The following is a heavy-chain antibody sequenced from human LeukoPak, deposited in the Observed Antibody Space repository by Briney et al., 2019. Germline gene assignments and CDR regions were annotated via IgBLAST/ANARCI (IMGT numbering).Heavy chain of an antibody. J-gene: IGHJ4*02. V-gene: IGHV3-33*01. CDR1: GFIFNSYG. Sequence: PGGSLRLSCAASGFIFNSYGMHWVRQAPGKGLEWVALIWYDGSNKYYTDSVKGRFTISRDNSKNTLYLEMNSLRAEDTAIYYCAREGPRGNSQFDYWGQGTPVTVSS. D-gene: IGHD2/OR15-2a*01. CDR3: AREGPRGNSQFDY. CDR2: IWYDGSNK.